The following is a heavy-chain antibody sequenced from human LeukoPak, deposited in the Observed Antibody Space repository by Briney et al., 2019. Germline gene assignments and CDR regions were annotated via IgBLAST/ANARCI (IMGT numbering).Heavy chain of an antibody. V-gene: IGHV3-66*01. Sequence: PGGSLRLSSEVSGFTVSSNYLSWVRQAPGKGLEWVSLIYSGGSTYYTDSVKGRFIISRDNSQNTLYLQMNSPRVDDTAVYYCARERYCSGWFDYWGQGTLVTVSS. J-gene: IGHJ5*01. CDR1: GFTVSSNY. CDR2: IYSGGST. D-gene: IGHD6-19*01. CDR3: ARERYCSGWFDY.